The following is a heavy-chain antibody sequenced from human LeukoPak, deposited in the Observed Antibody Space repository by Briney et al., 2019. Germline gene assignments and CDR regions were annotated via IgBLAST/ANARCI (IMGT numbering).Heavy chain of an antibody. V-gene: IGHV3-21*01. CDR2: ITRSSHI. CDR1: GFTFSSYG. J-gene: IGHJ4*02. Sequence: GGSLRLSCAASGFTFSSYGMNWVRQAPGKGLEWVSSITRSSHIYYADSVKGRFTISRDNAKNSLYLQINSLRAEDTAVYYCARWSGNILTGLFDFWGQGSLVTVSS. CDR3: ARWSGNILTGLFDF. D-gene: IGHD3-9*01.